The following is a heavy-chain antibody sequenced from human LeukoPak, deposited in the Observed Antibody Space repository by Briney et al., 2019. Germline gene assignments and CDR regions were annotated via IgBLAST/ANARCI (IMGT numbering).Heavy chain of an antibody. CDR1: GFSFKDYY. Sequence: GGSLRLSYAASGFSFKDYYFSWIRQAPGKGLEWVSFINVNGAAMYYADSVKGRFTISRDNAKNSIYLEMSSLRAEDTAVYYCARGPRILAAGSYYFDYWGQGSLVTVSS. CDR3: ARGPRILAAGSYYFDY. CDR2: INVNGAAM. D-gene: IGHD6-13*01. V-gene: IGHV3-11*01. J-gene: IGHJ4*02.